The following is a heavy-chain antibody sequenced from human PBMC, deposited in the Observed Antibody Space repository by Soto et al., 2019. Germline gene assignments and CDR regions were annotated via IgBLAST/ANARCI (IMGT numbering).Heavy chain of an antibody. J-gene: IGHJ4*02. CDR2: IYYTGST. CDR1: GGSISSYY. V-gene: IGHV4-59*01. CDR3: ARRYSSSHDF. Sequence: QVQLQESGPGLVKPSETLSLTCTVSGGSISSYYWSWIRQPPGKGLEWIGYIYYTGSTNYNPSLKSRVTISVDTSKSQFALKLTSVTAADTAVYYCARRYSSSHDFWGQGTRVTVSS. D-gene: IGHD6-6*01.